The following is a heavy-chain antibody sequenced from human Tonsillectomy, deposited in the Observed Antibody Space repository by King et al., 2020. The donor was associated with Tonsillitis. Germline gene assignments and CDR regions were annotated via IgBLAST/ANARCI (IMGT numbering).Heavy chain of an antibody. CDR1: GDTFSRLA. CDR3: ARDRGSMGNYFYYGLGV. CDR2: NIPFLSTT. Sequence: VQLVQSGSEVKKPGSSVKVSCKASGDTFSRLAISWVRQAPGQGLEWMGGNIPFLSTTSYAQRFQGRVTITADESTSTAYMELSSLRSEDTAVYYCARDRGSMGNYFYYGLGVWGQGTTVTVSS. J-gene: IGHJ6*02. D-gene: IGHD7-27*01. V-gene: IGHV1-69*01.